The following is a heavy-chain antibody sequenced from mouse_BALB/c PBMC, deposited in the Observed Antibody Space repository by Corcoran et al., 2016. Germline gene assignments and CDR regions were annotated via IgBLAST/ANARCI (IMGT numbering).Heavy chain of an antibody. CDR1: GYTFTNYG. D-gene: IGHD4-1*01. CDR3: ARCWDYYAMDY. J-gene: IGHJ4*01. CDR2: INTYTGEP. V-gene: IGHV9-1*02. Sequence: QIQLVQSGPELKKPGETVKISCKASGYTFTNYGMYWVKQAPGKGLKWMGWINTYTGEPTYADDVKGRFAFSLETSASTAYLQINNLKHEDMATYFGARCWDYYAMDYWGQGTSVTVSS.